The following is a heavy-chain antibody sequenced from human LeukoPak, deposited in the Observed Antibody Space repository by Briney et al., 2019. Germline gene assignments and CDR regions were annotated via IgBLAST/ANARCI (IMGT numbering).Heavy chain of an antibody. CDR1: GGSISSYY. Sequence: SETLSLTCTVSGGSISSYYWSWIRQSPGKGLEWIGRIYTSGSTNYNPSLKSRVTISVDTSKNQFSLKLSSVTAADTAVYYCARDGGYSSGWLNRFDPWGQGTLVTVSS. J-gene: IGHJ5*02. V-gene: IGHV4-4*07. D-gene: IGHD6-19*01. CDR3: ARDGGYSSGWLNRFDP. CDR2: IYTSGST.